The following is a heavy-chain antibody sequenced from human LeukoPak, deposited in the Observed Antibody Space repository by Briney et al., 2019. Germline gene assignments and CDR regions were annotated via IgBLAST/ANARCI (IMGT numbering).Heavy chain of an antibody. Sequence: GGSLRLSCTASGFTFHSYWMHWVRQAPGKGLVWVSRIDNDGGSTTYADSVKGRFTISRDNAKNTLYLQMNSVRAEDTAVYYCARSSFPYYFDYWGQGTLVTVSS. CDR2: IDNDGGST. CDR3: ARSSFPYYFDY. J-gene: IGHJ4*02. CDR1: GFTFHSYW. D-gene: IGHD3-16*01. V-gene: IGHV3-74*01.